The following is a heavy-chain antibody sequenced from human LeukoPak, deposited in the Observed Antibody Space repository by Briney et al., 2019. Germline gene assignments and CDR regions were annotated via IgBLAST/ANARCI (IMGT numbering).Heavy chain of an antibody. V-gene: IGHV3-66*01. CDR1: GFTVSSNY. D-gene: IGHD3-22*01. CDR3: ARDPLYYDSSGLPGVDY. J-gene: IGHJ4*02. CDR2: IYSGGST. Sequence: PGGSLRLSCAASGFTVSSNYMSWVRQAPGKGLEWVSVIYSGGSTYYADSVKGRFTISRDNSKNTLYLQMNSLRAEDTAVYYCARDPLYYDSSGLPGVDYWGQGTLVTVSS.